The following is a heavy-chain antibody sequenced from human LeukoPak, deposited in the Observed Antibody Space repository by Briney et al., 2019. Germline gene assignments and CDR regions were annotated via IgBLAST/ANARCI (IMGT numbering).Heavy chain of an antibody. J-gene: IGHJ4*02. CDR2: INPNSGGT. V-gene: IGHV1-2*02. Sequence: GASVKVSFKASGYTFTSYYMYWVRQAPGQGLEWVGWINPNSGGTNYAQKFQGSVTMTRDTAISKAYMQLVRLRSDDTAVYYCARGGAIQLWLNSGVDYWGQGTQVTVSS. D-gene: IGHD5-18*01. CDR1: GYTFTSYY. CDR3: ARGGAIQLWLNSGVDY.